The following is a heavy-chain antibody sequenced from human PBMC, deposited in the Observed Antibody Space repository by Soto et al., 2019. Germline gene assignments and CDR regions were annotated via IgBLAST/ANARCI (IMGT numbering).Heavy chain of an antibody. CDR1: GGTFSSYA. D-gene: IGHD2-21*02. V-gene: IGHV1-69*13. CDR2: IIPIFGTA. J-gene: IGHJ4*02. CDR3: ASSGGALAYCGGDCYSYYFDY. Sequence: ASVKVSCKASGGTFSSYAISWVRQAPGQGLEWMGGIIPIFGTANYAQKFQGRVTITADESTSTAYMELSSLRSEDTAVYYCASSGGALAYCGGDCYSYYFDYWGQGTLVTVSS.